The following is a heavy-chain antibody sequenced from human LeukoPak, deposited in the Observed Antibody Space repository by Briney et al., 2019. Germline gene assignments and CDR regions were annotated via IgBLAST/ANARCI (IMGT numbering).Heavy chain of an antibody. CDR3: ASGATTLDY. CDR1: GGSISSSSYY. J-gene: IGHJ4*02. CDR2: IYYSGST. Sequence: PSETLSLTCTVSGGSISSSSYYWGWIRQPPGKGLEWIGSIYYSGSTHYNSSLKSRVTISVDTSKNQFSLKLSSVTAADTAVYYCASGATTLDYWGQGTLVTVSS. V-gene: IGHV4-39*01. D-gene: IGHD1-26*01.